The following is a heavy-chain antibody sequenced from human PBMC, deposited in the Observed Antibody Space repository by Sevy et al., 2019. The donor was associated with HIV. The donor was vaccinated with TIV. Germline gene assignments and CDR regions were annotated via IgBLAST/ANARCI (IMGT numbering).Heavy chain of an antibody. CDR3: AGEGDEVITGTTDY. Sequence: ASVKVSCKASGYTFTSYGISWVRQAPGQGLEWMGWISAYNGNTNYAQKLQGRVTMTTDTSNSTAYMELRSLRSDDTAVYYCAGEGDEVITGTTDYWGQGTLVTVSS. V-gene: IGHV1-18*01. CDR2: ISAYNGNT. CDR1: GYTFTSYG. D-gene: IGHD1-7*01. J-gene: IGHJ4*02.